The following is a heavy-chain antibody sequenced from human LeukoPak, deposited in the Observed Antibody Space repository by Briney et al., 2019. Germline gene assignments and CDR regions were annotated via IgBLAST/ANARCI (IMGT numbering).Heavy chain of an antibody. V-gene: IGHV1-18*01. Sequence: ASVNVSYEASGYTFTTYETMWVRQAPGQGLEWMGWINTRNGNANYAHQLQGRVTMTTDTSTSTSYMELASLRLDDTPIYYCARGHSGLGLWGQGTLVTVSS. CDR3: ARGHSGLGL. J-gene: IGHJ1*01. CDR2: INTRNGNA. D-gene: IGHD1-26*01. CDR1: GYTFTTYE.